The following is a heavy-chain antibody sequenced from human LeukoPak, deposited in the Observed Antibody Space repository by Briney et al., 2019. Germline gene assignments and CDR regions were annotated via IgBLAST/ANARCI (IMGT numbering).Heavy chain of an antibody. CDR1: GFTFDDYA. J-gene: IGHJ4*02. Sequence: GGSLRLSCAASGFTFDDYAMHWLRQAPAKGLDWVANIRQDATEKYYVDSVKGRFTISRDNAKMSVLLQMNSLRADDTAVYYCARLTARRGTLDYWGQGTLVTVSS. V-gene: IGHV3-7*03. CDR3: ARLTARRGTLDY. CDR2: IRQDATEK. D-gene: IGHD6-6*01.